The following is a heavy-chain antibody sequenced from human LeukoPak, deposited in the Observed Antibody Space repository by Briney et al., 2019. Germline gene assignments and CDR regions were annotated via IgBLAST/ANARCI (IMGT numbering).Heavy chain of an antibody. Sequence: RGGSVRLSCAASGFTFTFYWMSWVRQAPGKGLEWVANIKQDGSDKYYVGSVKGRFTISRDNSKNSLYLQMNSLRAEDTAFYFCARHSNKYDFDSSGHYRSFDYWGQGTLVSVSS. V-gene: IGHV3-7*01. J-gene: IGHJ4*02. CDR3: ARHSNKYDFDSSGHYRSFDY. CDR1: GFTFTFYW. CDR2: IKQDGSDK. D-gene: IGHD3-22*01.